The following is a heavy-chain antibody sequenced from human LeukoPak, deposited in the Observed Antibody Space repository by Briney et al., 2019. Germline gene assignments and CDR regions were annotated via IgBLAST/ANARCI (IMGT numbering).Heavy chain of an antibody. D-gene: IGHD5-18*01. CDR1: GGSISSGSYY. J-gene: IGHJ6*03. CDR3: ARDRYIFAGPDAYYYMDV. V-gene: IGHV4-61*01. CDR2: IYYSGST. Sequence: SSETLSLTCTVSGGSISSGSYYWSWIRQPPGKGLEWIGYIYYSGSTNYNPSLKSRVTISVDTSKNQFSLRLSSVTAADTAVYYCARDRYIFAGPDAYYYMDVWGKGTTVTISS.